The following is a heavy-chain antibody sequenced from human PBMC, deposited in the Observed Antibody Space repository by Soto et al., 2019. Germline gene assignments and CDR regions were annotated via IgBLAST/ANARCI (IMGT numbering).Heavy chain of an antibody. V-gene: IGHV1-69*01. Sequence: QVQLVQSGAEVKKPGSSVKVSCKASGGTFSSYAISWVRQAPGQGLEWMGGIIPIFGTANYAQKFQGRVTITADESTSTAYMELSSLRSEDTAVYYCARVAQGRGCGVVEPDYYYYYGMDVWGQGTTVTVSS. CDR3: ARVAQGRGCGVVEPDYYYYYGMDV. D-gene: IGHD3-3*01. CDR2: IIPIFGTA. J-gene: IGHJ6*02. CDR1: GGTFSSYA.